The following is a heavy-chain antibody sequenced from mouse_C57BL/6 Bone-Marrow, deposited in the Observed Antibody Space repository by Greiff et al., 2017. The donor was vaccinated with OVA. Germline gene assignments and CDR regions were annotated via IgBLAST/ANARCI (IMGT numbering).Heavy chain of an antibody. D-gene: IGHD3-3*01. CDR3: ARHGDVEWYFDV. Sequence: VQLQESGPGLVAPSQSLSITCTVSGFSLTSYGVHWVRQPPGKGLEWLVVIWSDGSTTYYSAPKSRLSISKDNSKSQVFLKMNSLQTDDTAMYYCARHGDVEWYFDVWGTGTTVTVSS. J-gene: IGHJ1*03. CDR1: GFSLTSYG. CDR2: IWSDGST. V-gene: IGHV2-6-1*01.